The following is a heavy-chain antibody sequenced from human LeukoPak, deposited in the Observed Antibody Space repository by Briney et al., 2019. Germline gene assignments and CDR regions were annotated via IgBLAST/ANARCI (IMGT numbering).Heavy chain of an antibody. D-gene: IGHD3-16*02. J-gene: IGHJ4*02. Sequence: PSGTLSLTCAVSGGSISSSNWWSWVRQSPGKGLEWIGEIYHRGSTNYNPSLKSRVTISVDESKNQFSLKLSSVTAADTAVYYCAHTSPEGYRWDYWGQGTLVTVSS. CDR3: AHTSPEGYRWDY. V-gene: IGHV4-4*02. CDR1: GGSISSSNW. CDR2: IYHRGST.